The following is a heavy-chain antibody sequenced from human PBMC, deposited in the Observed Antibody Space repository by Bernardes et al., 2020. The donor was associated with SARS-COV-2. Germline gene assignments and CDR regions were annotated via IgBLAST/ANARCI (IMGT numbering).Heavy chain of an antibody. Sequence: GGSLRLSCAASGFTFSSYAMIWVRQAPGKGLEWVSGTIGSGDTANYADSVKGRFTISRDNSKNTLYLQMNSLRAEDTALYYCAKDSFLQRFDRWGQGTLVTVSS. CDR3: AKDSFLQRFDR. CDR2: TIGSGDTA. CDR1: GFTFSSYA. D-gene: IGHD3-16*02. J-gene: IGHJ5*02. V-gene: IGHV3-23*01.